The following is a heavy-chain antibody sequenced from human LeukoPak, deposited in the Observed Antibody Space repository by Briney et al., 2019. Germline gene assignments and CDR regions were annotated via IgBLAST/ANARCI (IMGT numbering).Heavy chain of an antibody. D-gene: IGHD3-10*01. J-gene: IGHJ6*03. CDR1: GFTFSSYS. CDR3: ARDTWVGDYYGSGSYYNYMDV. CDR2: ISSSSSYI. V-gene: IGHV3-21*01. Sequence: PGGSLRLSCAASGFTFSSYSMNWVRQAPGKGLEWVSSISSSSSYIYYADSVKGRFTISRDNAKNSLYLQMDSLRAEDTAVYYCARDTWVGDYYGSGSYYNYMDVWGKGTTVTVSS.